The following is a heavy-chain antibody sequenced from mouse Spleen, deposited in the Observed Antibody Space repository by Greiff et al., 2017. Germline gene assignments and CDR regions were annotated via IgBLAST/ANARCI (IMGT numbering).Heavy chain of an antibody. CDR3: ARLVTTRRWYFDV. V-gene: IGHV5-6*01. CDR2: ISSGGSYT. CDR1: GFTFSSYG. D-gene: IGHD2-2*01. J-gene: IGHJ1*01. Sequence: EVQGVESGGDLVKPGGSLKLSCAASGFTFSSYGMSWVRQTPDKRLEWVATISSGGSYTYYPDSVKGRFTISRDNAKNTLYLQMSSLKSEDTAMYYCARLVTTRRWYFDVWGAGTTVTVSS.